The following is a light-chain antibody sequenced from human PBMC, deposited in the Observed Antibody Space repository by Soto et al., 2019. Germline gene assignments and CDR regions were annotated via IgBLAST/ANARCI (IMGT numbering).Light chain of an antibody. J-gene: IGKJ5*01. V-gene: IGKV3-20*01. Sequence: EMVLTQSPGTLSLSPGERATLSCRASQSVSSRLAWYQQKPGQAPRLLISGASSRATGIPDRFSGSGSATDFTLTISRLEPEDFALYYCQQYGSSPIPFGQGTRLAIK. CDR3: QQYGSSPIP. CDR1: QSVSSR. CDR2: GAS.